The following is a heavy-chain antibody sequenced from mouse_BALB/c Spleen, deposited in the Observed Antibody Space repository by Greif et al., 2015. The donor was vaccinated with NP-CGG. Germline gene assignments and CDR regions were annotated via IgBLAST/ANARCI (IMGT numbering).Heavy chain of an antibody. CDR1: GYTFTDYE. CDR3: TRSWDGY. CDR2: IDPETGGT. V-gene: IGHV1-15*01. J-gene: IGHJ2*01. Sequence: VQLQQSGAELVRPGASVTLSCKASGYTFTDYEMHWVKQTPVHGLEWIGAIDPETGGTAYNQKFKGKATLTADKSSGTAYMELRSLTSEDSAVYYCTRSWDGYWGQGTTLTVSS. D-gene: IGHD4-1*01.